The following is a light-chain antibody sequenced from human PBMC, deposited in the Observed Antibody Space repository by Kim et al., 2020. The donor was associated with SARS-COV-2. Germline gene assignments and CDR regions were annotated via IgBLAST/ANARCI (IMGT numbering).Light chain of an antibody. CDR3: QAWDSSTVV. J-gene: IGLJ1*01. Sequence: VSPGQPASITCSGDKLGDKYACWYQQKPGQSPGLVIYQDSKRPSGIPERFSGSNSGNTATLTISGTQAMDEADYYCQAWDSSTVVFGTGTKVTVL. CDR2: QDS. V-gene: IGLV3-1*01. CDR1: KLGDKY.